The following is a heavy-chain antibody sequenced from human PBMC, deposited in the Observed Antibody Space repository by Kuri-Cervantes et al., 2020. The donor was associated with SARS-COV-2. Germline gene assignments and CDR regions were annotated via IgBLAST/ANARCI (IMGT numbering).Heavy chain of an antibody. J-gene: IGHJ5*02. CDR3: AKDRMVQGVIRGTAFDP. CDR2: ISWNSGSI. Sequence: LSLTCAASGFTFDDYAMHWVRQAPGKGLEGVSGISWNSGSIGYADSVKSRFTISRDNAKNSLYLQMNSLRAEDTALYYCAKDRMVQGVIRGTAFDPWGQGTLVTVSS. CDR1: GFTFDDYA. D-gene: IGHD3-10*01. V-gene: IGHV3-9*01.